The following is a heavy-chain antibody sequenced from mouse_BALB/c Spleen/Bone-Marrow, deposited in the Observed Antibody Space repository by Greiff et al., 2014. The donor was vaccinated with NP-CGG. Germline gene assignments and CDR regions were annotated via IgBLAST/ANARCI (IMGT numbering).Heavy chain of an antibody. D-gene: IGHD2-1*01. Sequence: EVQLQQSGAELVKPGASVKLSCTASGFNIKDTYMHWVKQRPEQGLEWIGRIDPANGNTKYDPKFQGQATLTADTSSNTAHLQLSSLTSEDSAVDCYAGVYPNAMDYWGQGTSVTVSS. J-gene: IGHJ4*01. CDR1: GFNIKDTY. CDR2: IDPANGNT. V-gene: IGHV14-3*02. CDR3: AGVYPNAMDY.